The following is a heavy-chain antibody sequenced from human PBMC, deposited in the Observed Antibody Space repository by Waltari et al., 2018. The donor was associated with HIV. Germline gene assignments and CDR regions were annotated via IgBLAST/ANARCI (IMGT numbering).Heavy chain of an antibody. D-gene: IGHD3-16*01. V-gene: IGHV3-21*01. Sequence: VELMEGGRGLVKPVGSLGASCAGVGFTFGRSRMNWVRQAPGKGLGWVSSISSSSSYIYYADSVKGRFTISRDNAKNSLYLQMNSLRAEDTAVYYCARDFWGGYYYGMDVWGQGTTITVSS. CDR3: ARDFWGGYYYGMDV. J-gene: IGHJ6*02. CDR1: GFTFGRSR. CDR2: ISSSSSYI.